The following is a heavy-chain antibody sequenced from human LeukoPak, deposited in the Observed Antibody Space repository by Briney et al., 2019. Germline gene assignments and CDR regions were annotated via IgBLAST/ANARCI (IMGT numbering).Heavy chain of an antibody. V-gene: IGHV4-39*01. D-gene: IGHD6-19*01. CDR3: TSQDSTGWNGPFDY. Sequence: SETLSLTCTVSGGSLSSSSYYWGWIRQPPGKGLEWIGTIYYSGSTYYNPSLKSRVTMSVDTSKNQFSLKLSSATATDAAMYYCTSQDSTGWNGPFDYWGQGTLVTVSS. CDR2: IYYSGST. CDR1: GGSLSSSSYY. J-gene: IGHJ4*02.